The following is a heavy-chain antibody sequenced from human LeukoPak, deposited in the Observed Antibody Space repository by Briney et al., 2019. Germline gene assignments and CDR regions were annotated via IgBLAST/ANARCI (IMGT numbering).Heavy chain of an antibody. CDR3: ARDGVAQNYYYYYGMDV. Sequence: PGGSLRLSCAASGFTFSSYAMSWVRQAPGKGLEWVANIKQDGSEKYYVDSVKGRFTISRDNAKNSLYLQMNSLRAEDTAVYYCARDGVAQNYYYYYGMDVWGQGTTVTVSS. J-gene: IGHJ6*02. V-gene: IGHV3-7*03. D-gene: IGHD5-12*01. CDR2: IKQDGSEK. CDR1: GFTFSSYA.